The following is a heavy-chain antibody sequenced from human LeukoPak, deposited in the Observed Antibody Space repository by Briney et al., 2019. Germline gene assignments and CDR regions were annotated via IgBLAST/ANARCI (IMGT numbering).Heavy chain of an antibody. V-gene: IGHV3-23*01. CDR1: GFTFGDVV. CDR2: ISYNGAST. CDR3: ARRTGGTKDY. J-gene: IGHJ4*02. Sequence: AGGSLRLSCVASGFTFGDVVMSWVRQAPGKGLEWVSAISYNGASTDYADSVKGRFAISRDNSKNTLYLQMNSLRAEDTAVYYCARRTGGTKDYWGQGTLVTVS. D-gene: IGHD7-27*01.